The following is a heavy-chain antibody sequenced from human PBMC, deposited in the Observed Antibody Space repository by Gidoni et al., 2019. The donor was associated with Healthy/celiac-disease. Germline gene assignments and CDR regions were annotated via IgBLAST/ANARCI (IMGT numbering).Heavy chain of an antibody. CDR2: IRGSGGST. J-gene: IGHJ5*02. Sequence: EVQLLESGGGLVQPGGSLRLSCAASGFTFSSYAMSWVRQAPGKGLEWVSAIRGSGGSTYYADSVKGRFTISRDNSKNTLYLQMNSLRAEDTAVYYCAKDGRSIAARPNWFDPWGQGTLVTVSS. CDR3: AKDGRSIAARPNWFDP. D-gene: IGHD6-6*01. CDR1: GFTFSSYA. V-gene: IGHV3-23*01.